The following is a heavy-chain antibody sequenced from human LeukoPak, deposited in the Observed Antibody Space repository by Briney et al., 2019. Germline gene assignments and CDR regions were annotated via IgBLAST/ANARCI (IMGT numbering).Heavy chain of an antibody. D-gene: IGHD2-2*01. CDR3: ARARRRSSRASIANYYYYGMDV. Sequence: SETLSLTCAVYGGSFSGYYWSWIRQPPGKGLEWIGEINHSGSTNYNPSLKSRVTISVDTSKNQFSLKLSSVTAADTAVYYCARARRRSSRASIANYYYYGMDVWGQGTTVTVSS. V-gene: IGHV4-34*01. CDR1: GGSFSGYY. J-gene: IGHJ6*02. CDR2: INHSGST.